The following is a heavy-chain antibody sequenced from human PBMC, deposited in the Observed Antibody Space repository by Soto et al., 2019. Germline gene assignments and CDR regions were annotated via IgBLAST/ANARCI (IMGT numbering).Heavy chain of an antibody. V-gene: IGHV4-4*02. D-gene: IGHD3-22*01. CDR3: ARVGDYDSSGYSYYYGMDV. CDR2: VYHRGST. CDR1: GGSISSNNW. Sequence: SETLSLTCAVSGGSISSNNWWSWVRQSPGKGLEWIGKVYHRGSTDYNSSLKSRVTISVDKSKNHFSLKLSSVTAADTAVYYCARVGDYDSSGYSYYYGMDVWGQGTTVTVSS. J-gene: IGHJ6*02.